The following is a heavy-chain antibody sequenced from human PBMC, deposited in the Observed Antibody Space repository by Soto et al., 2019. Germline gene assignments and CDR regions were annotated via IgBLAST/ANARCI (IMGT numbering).Heavy chain of an antibody. Sequence: SETLSLTCAVSGYSISSGYYWGWIRQPPGKGLEWIGSIYHSGSTYYNPSLKSRVTISVDTSKNQFSLKLSSVTAADTAVYYCARLASGRGAFDIWGQGTMVTVS. CDR2: IYHSGST. D-gene: IGHD3-3*01. J-gene: IGHJ3*02. CDR3: ARLASGRGAFDI. V-gene: IGHV4-38-2*01. CDR1: GYSISSGYY.